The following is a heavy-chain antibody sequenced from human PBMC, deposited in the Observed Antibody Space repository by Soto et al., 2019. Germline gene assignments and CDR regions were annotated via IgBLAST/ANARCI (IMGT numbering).Heavy chain of an antibody. V-gene: IGHV3-30*04. CDR2: ISYDEIDK. D-gene: IGHD3-10*01. J-gene: IGHJ4*02. Sequence: GGSLRLSXAASGFTFSNYTMHWVRQAPGKGLEWVALISYDEIDKYFADAVKGRFTISRDNSKNTLYLQMDSLRAEDTAVYYYAGRSGSSDYWGRGTLVTVS. CDR3: AGRSGSSDY. CDR1: GFTFSNYT.